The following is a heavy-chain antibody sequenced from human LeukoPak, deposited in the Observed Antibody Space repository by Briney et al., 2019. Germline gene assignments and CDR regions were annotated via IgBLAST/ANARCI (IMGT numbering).Heavy chain of an antibody. Sequence: PGGSLRLSCAASGFTFSNYWMGRVRQAPGKRPEWVANMSIDGSEKYYADSVKGRFTISRDNARNSVYLQMNSLRVEDTAVYYCARDPVEWELLLDCWGQGTLVTVSS. J-gene: IGHJ4*02. V-gene: IGHV3-7*01. CDR1: GFTFSNYW. CDR2: MSIDGSEK. D-gene: IGHD1-26*01. CDR3: ARDPVEWELLLDC.